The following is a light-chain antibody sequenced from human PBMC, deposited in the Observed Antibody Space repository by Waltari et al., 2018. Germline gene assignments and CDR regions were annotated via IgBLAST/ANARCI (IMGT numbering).Light chain of an antibody. V-gene: IGLV1-44*01. J-gene: IGLJ3*02. CDR1: SSTIGTTP. Sequence: QSVLTQPPSASGTPGQRVSISCSGGSSTIGTTPVNWYQHPPGTAPNLPMYTNNHRPSGVPDRFSGSKSGTSASLAISGLQLQDEADYYCAAWDDSLKGWVFGGGTKVTVL. CDR2: TNN. CDR3: AAWDDSLKGWV.